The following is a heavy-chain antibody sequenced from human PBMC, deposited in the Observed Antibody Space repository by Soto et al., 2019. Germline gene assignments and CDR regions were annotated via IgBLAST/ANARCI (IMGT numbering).Heavy chain of an antibody. CDR1: GGTFSSYA. J-gene: IGHJ6*02. CDR2: IIPIFGTA. V-gene: IGHV1-69*01. Sequence: QVQLVQSGAEVKKPGSSVKVSCKASGGTFSSYAISWVRQAPGQGLEWMGGIIPIFGTANYAQKFQGRVTITADEYTSTAYMWLSSLRSEDTAVYYCARGGYCSGGSCYSDYYYGMDVWGQGTTVTVSS. D-gene: IGHD2-15*01. CDR3: ARGGYCSGGSCYSDYYYGMDV.